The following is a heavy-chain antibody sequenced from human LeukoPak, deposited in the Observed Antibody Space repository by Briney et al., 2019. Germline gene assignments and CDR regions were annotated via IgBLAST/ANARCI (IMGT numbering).Heavy chain of an antibody. V-gene: IGHV4-59*08. CDR2: IYYSGST. CDR1: GGSFSGYY. J-gene: IGHJ4*02. Sequence: SETLSLTCAVYGGSFSGYYWSWIRQPPGKGLEWIGYIYYSGSTNYNPSLKSRVTISVDTSKNQFSLKLSSVTAADTAVYYCAGRLIVGAAAFDYWGQGTLVTVSS. D-gene: IGHD1-26*01. CDR3: AGRLIVGAAAFDY.